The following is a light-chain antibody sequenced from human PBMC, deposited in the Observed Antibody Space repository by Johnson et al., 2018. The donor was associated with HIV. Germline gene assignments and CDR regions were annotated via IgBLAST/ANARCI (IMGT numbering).Light chain of an antibody. CDR2: DNN. J-gene: IGLJ1*01. CDR1: SSNIGNNY. Sequence: QSVLTQPPSMSAAPGQQVTISCSGSSSNIGNNYVSWYQQFPGTAPKLLIYDNNKRPSGIPDRFSGSKSGTSATLGITGLQTGDEADYYCGTWDSSLSAYVFGKGTKVTVL. CDR3: GTWDSSLSAYV. V-gene: IGLV1-51*01.